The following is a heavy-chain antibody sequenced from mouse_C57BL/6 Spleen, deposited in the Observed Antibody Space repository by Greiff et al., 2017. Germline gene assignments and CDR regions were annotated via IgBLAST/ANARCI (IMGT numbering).Heavy chain of an antibody. J-gene: IGHJ3*01. V-gene: IGHV1-59*01. Sequence: QVQLQQPGAELVRPGTSVKLSCKASGYTFTSYWMHWVKQRPGQGLEWIGVIDPSDSYTNYNQKFKGKATLTVDTSSSPAYMQLSSLTSEDSAVYDSAYYYYYGGYSFAYWGQGTLVTVSA. CDR3: AYYYYYGGYSFAY. CDR2: IDPSDSYT. D-gene: IGHD1-1*02. CDR1: GYTFTSYW.